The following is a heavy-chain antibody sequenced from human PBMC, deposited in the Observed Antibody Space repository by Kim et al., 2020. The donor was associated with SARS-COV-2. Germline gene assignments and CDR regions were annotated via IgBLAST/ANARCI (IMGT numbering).Heavy chain of an antibody. CDR1: GFTFSSNS. D-gene: IGHD6-19*01. J-gene: IGHJ5*01. Sequence: GGSLRLSCAASGFTFSSNSMNWVRQAPGKGLEWVSFISTSSNTIYYADSVKGRFTISRDNAKNSLFLQMNSLRAEDTAVYYCASSNPGYSSGWYIPNWF. V-gene: IGHV3-48*04. CDR3: ASSNPGYSSGWYIPNWF. CDR2: ISTSSNTI.